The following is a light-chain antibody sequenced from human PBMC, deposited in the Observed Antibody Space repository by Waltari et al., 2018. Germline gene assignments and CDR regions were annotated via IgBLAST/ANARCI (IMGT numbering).Light chain of an antibody. CDR1: SSDVGGYNY. J-gene: IGLJ2*01. Sequence: QSALTQPPSASGSPGQSVTIPCTGTSSDVGGYNYLSWYQHHPGKAPKLMISEVNKRPSGVPDRFSGSKSGNTASLTVSGLQADDEADYYCTSYAGSHNWVFGGGTKLTVL. CDR3: TSYAGSHNWV. CDR2: EVN. V-gene: IGLV2-8*01.